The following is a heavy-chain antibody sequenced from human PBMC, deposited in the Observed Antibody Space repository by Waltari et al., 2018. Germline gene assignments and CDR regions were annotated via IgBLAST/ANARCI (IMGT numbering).Heavy chain of an antibody. V-gene: IGHV3-74*01. J-gene: IGHJ4*02. CDR3: TTNPPGY. Sequence: EVQLVESGGGLVQSGGSLRLSCADSGGDYWMDWVRQAPGKGLIGVSRVKSDGTRPTYADSVKGRFTVSRDSANNMLYLQMNSLRAEDTAVYYCTTNPPGYWGQGTLVTVSS. CDR2: VKSDGTRP. CDR1: GGDYW.